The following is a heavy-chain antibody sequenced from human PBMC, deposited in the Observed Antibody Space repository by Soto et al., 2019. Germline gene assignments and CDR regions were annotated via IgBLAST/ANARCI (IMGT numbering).Heavy chain of an antibody. CDR3: TRGTSIPASGEY. D-gene: IGHD6-6*01. CDR1: GYTFTNYG. Sequence: QVQLVQSGAEVKKPGASVKVSCKASGYTFTNYGLNWVRQAPGQGLDWLGWVSAYNGERRYAQRVQGRVIMTTDTSMTTAYRELRSLRSDDTAVYYCTRGTSIPASGEYWGQGTLVTVSS. CDR2: VSAYNGER. J-gene: IGHJ4*01. V-gene: IGHV1-18*01.